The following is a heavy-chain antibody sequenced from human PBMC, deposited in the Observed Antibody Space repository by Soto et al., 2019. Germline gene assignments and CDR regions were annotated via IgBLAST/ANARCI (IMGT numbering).Heavy chain of an antibody. J-gene: IGHJ4*02. CDR3: ARGGVVKEQWLTDY. CDR1: GYTFTSYD. CDR2: MNPNSGNT. Sequence: QVQLVQSGAEVKKPGASVKVSCKASGYTFTSYDINWVRQATGQGLEWMGWMNPNSGNTGYAQKFQGRVTMTRNTSISTAYMRLSSLRSEDTAVYYCARGGVVKEQWLTDYWGQGALVTVSS. V-gene: IGHV1-8*01. D-gene: IGHD6-19*01.